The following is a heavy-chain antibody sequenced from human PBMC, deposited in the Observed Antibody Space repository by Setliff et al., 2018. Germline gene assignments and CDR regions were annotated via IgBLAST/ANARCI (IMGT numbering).Heavy chain of an antibody. CDR2: IYSIGSA. Sequence: SETLSLTCTVSGGSITSGNNYWSWIRQPAGKGLEWIGRIYSIGSATYNPSLKGRVTISLDRSENEFSLNPTSVTAADTAVYFCAREPSPSDALDIWGQGTMVTVSS. J-gene: IGHJ3*02. V-gene: IGHV4-61*02. CDR1: GGSITSGNNY. CDR3: AREPSPSDALDI.